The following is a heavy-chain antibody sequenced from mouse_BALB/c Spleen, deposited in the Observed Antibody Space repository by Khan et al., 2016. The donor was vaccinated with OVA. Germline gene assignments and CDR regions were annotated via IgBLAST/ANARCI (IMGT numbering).Heavy chain of an antibody. CDR3: ARANYYGYYFDY. CDR2: ISYSGGT. J-gene: IGHJ2*01. CDR1: GYSITSCYV. D-gene: IGHD1-1*01. V-gene: IGHV3-2*02. Sequence: EVQLQESGPGLVKPSQSLSLTCTATGYSITSCYVWYWIRQFPGNKLEWMGYISYSGGTSYTPSLKSRISISRDTSKNTFYLQLNSVNTEDTATYYCARANYYGYYFDYWGQGTPLTVSS.